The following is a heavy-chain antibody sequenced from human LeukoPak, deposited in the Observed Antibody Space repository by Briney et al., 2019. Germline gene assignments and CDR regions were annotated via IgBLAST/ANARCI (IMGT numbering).Heavy chain of an antibody. V-gene: IGHV3-20*04. J-gene: IGHJ6*03. Sequence: QPGGSLRLSCAASGFTFSSYWMHWVRQAPGKGLEWVSGINWNGGSTGYAGSVKGRFTISRDNAKNSLYLQMNSLRAKDTALYYCARERVVSGYYYYMDVWGKGTTVTVSS. CDR3: ARERVVSGYYYYMDV. CDR2: INWNGGST. CDR1: GFTFSSYW. D-gene: IGHD2-2*01.